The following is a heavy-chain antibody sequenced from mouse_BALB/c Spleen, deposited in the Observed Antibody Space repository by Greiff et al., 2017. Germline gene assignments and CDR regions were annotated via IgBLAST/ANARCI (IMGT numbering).Heavy chain of an antibody. J-gene: IGHJ4*01. Sequence: DVMLVESGGGLVKPGGSLKLSCAASGFAFSSYDMSWVRQTPEKRLEWVAYISSGGGSTYYPDTVKGRFTISRDNAKNTLYLQMSSLKSEDTAMYYCARQYGNAYAMDYWGQGTSVTVSS. CDR1: GFAFSSYD. CDR3: ARQYGNAYAMDY. CDR2: ISSGGGST. V-gene: IGHV5-12-1*01. D-gene: IGHD2-10*02.